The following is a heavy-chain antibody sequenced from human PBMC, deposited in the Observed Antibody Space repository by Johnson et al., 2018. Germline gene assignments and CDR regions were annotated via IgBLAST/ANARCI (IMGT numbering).Heavy chain of an antibody. CDR3: ARTDNSGLRNGYDI. CDR1: GFIFSSYW. Sequence: VQLQESGGGLVQPGGSLRLSCAASGFIFSSYWMHWVRQAQGKGLVSVSRIKRDGSTTNYADSVEGRFTISRDNAKNTLYLQMNSLRAADTAVYYCARTDNSGLRNGYDIWGQGTMFTVSS. D-gene: IGHD5-12*01. V-gene: IGHV3-74*01. J-gene: IGHJ3*02. CDR2: IKRDGSTT.